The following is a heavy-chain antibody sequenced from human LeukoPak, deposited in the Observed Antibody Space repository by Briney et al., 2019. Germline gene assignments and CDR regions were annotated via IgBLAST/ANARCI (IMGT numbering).Heavy chain of an antibody. CDR2: INLNSGGT. Sequence: GASVKVSCKASGYTFTGYYMHWVRQAPGQGLEWMGRINLNSGGTNYAQKFQGRVTMTRDTSISTAYMELSRLRSDGTAVYYCARDRSPRKYYGSGSYSEFDYWGQGTLVTVSS. CDR3: ARDRSPRKYYGSGSYSEFDY. CDR1: GYTFTGYY. D-gene: IGHD3-10*01. V-gene: IGHV1-2*06. J-gene: IGHJ4*02.